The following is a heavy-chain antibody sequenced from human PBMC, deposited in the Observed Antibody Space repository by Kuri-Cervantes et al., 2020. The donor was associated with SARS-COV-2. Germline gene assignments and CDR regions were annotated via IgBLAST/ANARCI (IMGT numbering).Heavy chain of an antibody. Sequence: GGSLRLSCAASGFNFSRTDMHWVRQAPGKGLEWVAVISHDGKNKKCIGSGKGRFTISRDNSQNTVYLRMTNLRSEDTAMYYCAKDHFGVHDFWGQGSLVTVSS. CDR3: AKDHFGVHDF. J-gene: IGHJ4*02. V-gene: IGHV3-30*18. CDR2: ISHDGKNK. D-gene: IGHD2-21*01. CDR1: GFNFSRTD.